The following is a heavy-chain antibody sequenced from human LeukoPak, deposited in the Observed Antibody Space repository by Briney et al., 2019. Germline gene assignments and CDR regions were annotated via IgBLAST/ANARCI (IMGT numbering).Heavy chain of an antibody. J-gene: IGHJ4*02. CDR1: GYTFTGYY. CDR2: IIPIFATS. CDR3: ARGSRTGWYYFDY. D-gene: IGHD6-19*01. V-gene: IGHV1-69*06. Sequence: SVKVSCKASGYTFTGYYMHWVRQAPGQGLEWMGGIIPIFATSNYAHKVQGRVTITADTSTSTAYMELSSLISDDTAVYYCARGSRTGWYYFDYWGQGTLVTVSS.